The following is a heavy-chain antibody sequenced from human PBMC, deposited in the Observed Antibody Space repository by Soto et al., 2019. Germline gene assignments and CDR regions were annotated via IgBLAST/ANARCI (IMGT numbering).Heavy chain of an antibody. V-gene: IGHV4-39*01. CDR1: GGSISSSSYY. D-gene: IGHD3-3*01. CDR3: ARHLLGDRWFEP. Sequence: SETLSLTCTVSGGSISSSSYYWGWIRQPPGKGLKWIGSIYYSGSTYYNPSLKSRVTISVDTSKNQFSLKLSSVTAADTAVYYCARHLLGDRWFEPWGQGTLVTVSS. J-gene: IGHJ5*02. CDR2: IYYSGST.